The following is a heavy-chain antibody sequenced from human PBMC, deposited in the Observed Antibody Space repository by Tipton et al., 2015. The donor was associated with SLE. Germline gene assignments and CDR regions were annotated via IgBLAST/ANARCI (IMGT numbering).Heavy chain of an antibody. CDR1: VYSISTYY. V-gene: IGHV4-59*01. CDR2: FYFSGSS. Sequence: TLSLTCNVSVYSISTYYWSWIRQSPGKGLEWIGFFYFSGSSQYNPSLKSRVAISADTSNNQFSLELRSVTAADTAVYYCARHLGVIVAFEVWGQGTVLTVSS. D-gene: IGHD3-10*01. CDR3: ARHLGVIVAFEV. J-gene: IGHJ3*01.